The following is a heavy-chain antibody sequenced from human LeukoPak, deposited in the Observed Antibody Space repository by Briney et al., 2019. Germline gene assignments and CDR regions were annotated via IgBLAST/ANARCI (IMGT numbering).Heavy chain of an antibody. V-gene: IGHV3-30*04. D-gene: IGHD3-16*02. CDR2: ISYDGSNT. CDR1: GFTFGSYA. J-gene: IGHJ6*03. CDR3: ARDSHGYDYVWGSYRRYYYYYMDV. Sequence: GGSLRLSCAASGFTFGSYAMHWVRQAPGKGLEWVALISYDGSNTHYADSVKGRFIVSRDNSKSMLFLQLASLRREDTAVYYCARDSHGYDYVWGSYRRYYYYYMDVWGKGTTVTVSS.